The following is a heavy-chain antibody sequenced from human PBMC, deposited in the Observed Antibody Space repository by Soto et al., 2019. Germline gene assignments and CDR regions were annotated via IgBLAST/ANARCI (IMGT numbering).Heavy chain of an antibody. Sequence: QVQLVESGGGVVQPGRSLRLSCAASGFTFSSYAMHWVRQAPGKGLEWVAVISYDGSNKYYADSVKGRFTISRDNSKNTLYLQMTSLRAEDTAVYYCARGGDYNYYYGMDVWGQGTTVTVSS. J-gene: IGHJ6*02. CDR1: GFTFSSYA. CDR2: ISYDGSNK. CDR3: ARGGDYNYYYGMDV. D-gene: IGHD4-17*01. V-gene: IGHV3-30-3*01.